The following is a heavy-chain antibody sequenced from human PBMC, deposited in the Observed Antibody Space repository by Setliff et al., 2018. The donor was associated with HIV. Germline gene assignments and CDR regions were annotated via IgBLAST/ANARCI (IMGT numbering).Heavy chain of an antibody. CDR1: GYIFTVFG. CDR2: SSAYNGNR. CDR3: ARMQAYYNFWRSTHYFDY. J-gene: IGHJ4*02. V-gene: IGHV1-18*01. D-gene: IGHD3-3*01. Sequence: ASGKVSCKTSGYIFTVFGLTWVRQAPGQGLEWMGWSSAYNGNRNYAQKVQDRVTMTTDTSTTAVSMELTNLRSDDTAVYFCARMQAYYNFWRSTHYFDYWGQGTPVTVSS.